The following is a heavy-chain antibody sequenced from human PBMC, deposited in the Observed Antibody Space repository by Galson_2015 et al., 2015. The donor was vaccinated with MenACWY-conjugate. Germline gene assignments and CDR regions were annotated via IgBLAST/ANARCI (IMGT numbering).Heavy chain of an antibody. CDR2: INHSGST. Sequence: ETLSLTCAVYGGSFSGYYWSWIRQPPGKGLEWIGEINHSGSTNYNPSLKSRVTISVDTSKNQFSLKLSSVTAADTAVYYCARGPPIAAAGTSWFDPWGQGTLVTVSS. V-gene: IGHV4-34*01. CDR3: ARGPPIAAAGTSWFDP. D-gene: IGHD6-13*01. J-gene: IGHJ5*02. CDR1: GGSFSGYY.